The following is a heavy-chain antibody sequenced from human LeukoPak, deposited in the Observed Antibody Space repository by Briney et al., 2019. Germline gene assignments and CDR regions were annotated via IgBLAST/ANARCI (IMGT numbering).Heavy chain of an antibody. J-gene: IGHJ4*02. D-gene: IGHD6-6*01. Sequence: PSETLSLTCTVSGGSISSSSYYWGWIRQPPGKGLEWIGSIYYSGSTYYNPSLKSRVTISVDTSKNQFSLKLSSVTAADTAVYYCARRISSDLFDYWGQGTLVTVSS. CDR2: IYYSGST. CDR1: GGSISSSSYY. V-gene: IGHV4-39*01. CDR3: ARRISSDLFDY.